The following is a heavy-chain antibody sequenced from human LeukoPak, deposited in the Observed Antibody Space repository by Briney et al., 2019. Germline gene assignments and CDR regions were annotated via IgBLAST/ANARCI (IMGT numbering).Heavy chain of an antibody. CDR1: GFIFTAYS. J-gene: IGHJ2*01. Sequence: GGSLRLSCATTGFIFTAYSMNWVRQAPGKGLEWVSSISGSCSYIYYADSVKGRFTISRDNAKNSLYLQMNSLRAEDTAVYYCARLSYGDYGADWYFDLWGRGTLVTVSS. CDR3: ARLSYGDYGADWYFDL. V-gene: IGHV3-21*01. CDR2: ISGSCSYI. D-gene: IGHD4-17*01.